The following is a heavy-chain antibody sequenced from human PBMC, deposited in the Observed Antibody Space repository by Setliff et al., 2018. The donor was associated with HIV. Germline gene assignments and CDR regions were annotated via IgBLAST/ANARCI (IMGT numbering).Heavy chain of an antibody. D-gene: IGHD6-13*01. CDR3: AKTPAHRWYHYFHH. CDR2: ISASGGST. Sequence: PGGSLRLSCAASGFTFGDYVLTWVRQAPGKGLEWVSAISASGGSTYYADSVKGRFTVSRDNPKKTLYLHMNSLRAEDTAVYYCAKTPAHRWYHYFHHWGQGTLVSVSS. J-gene: IGHJ1*01. CDR1: GFTFGDYV. V-gene: IGHV3-23*01.